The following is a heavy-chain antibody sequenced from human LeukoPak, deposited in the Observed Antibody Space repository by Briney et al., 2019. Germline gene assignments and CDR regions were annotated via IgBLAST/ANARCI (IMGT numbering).Heavy chain of an antibody. CDR1: GFNLRSYG. Sequence: GGSLRLSCAASGFNLRSYGMHWVRQAPGKGLEWVSAISGSGGSTYYADSVKGRFTISRDNSKNTLYLQMNSLRAEDTAVYYCAKDWKVAAKVLYWGQGTLVTVSS. CDR3: AKDWKVAAKVLY. CDR2: ISGSGGST. J-gene: IGHJ4*02. D-gene: IGHD2-15*01. V-gene: IGHV3-23*01.